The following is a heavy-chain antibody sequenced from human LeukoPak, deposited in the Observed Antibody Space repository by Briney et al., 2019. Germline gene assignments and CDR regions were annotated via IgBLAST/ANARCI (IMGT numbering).Heavy chain of an antibody. D-gene: IGHD5-18*01. CDR2: IRYDGSNK. Sequence: GGSLRLSCAASGFTFSSYGMHWVCQAPGKRLEWVAFIRYDGSNKYYADSVKGRFTISRDNSKNTLYLQMNSLRAEDTAVYYCAKYRGGRGYSYGLGYWGQGTLVTVSS. CDR3: AKYRGGRGYSYGLGY. J-gene: IGHJ4*02. CDR1: GFTFSSYG. V-gene: IGHV3-30*02.